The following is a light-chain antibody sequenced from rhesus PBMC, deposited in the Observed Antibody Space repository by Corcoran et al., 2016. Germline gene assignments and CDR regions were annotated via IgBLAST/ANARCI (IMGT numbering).Light chain of an antibody. V-gene: IGKV1-16*01. CDR1: QSISSW. CDR3: QQYNSAPWT. CDR2: KAS. J-gene: IGKJ1*01. Sequence: DIQMTQSPSSLSASVGDKVTITCQASQSISSWLAWYQQKPGKAPKPLIYKASSLESGVPSRFSGSGAGTDFTLTVSSRQREEFGTDYCQQYNSAPWTFGRGSKVEIK.